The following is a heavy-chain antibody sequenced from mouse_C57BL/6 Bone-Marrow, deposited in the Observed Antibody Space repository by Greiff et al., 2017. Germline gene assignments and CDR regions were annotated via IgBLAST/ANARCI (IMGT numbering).Heavy chain of an antibody. CDR1: GFTFSNYW. CDR3: TGRTVVATKAMDY. D-gene: IGHD1-1*01. J-gene: IGHJ4*01. V-gene: IGHV6-3*01. Sequence: EVLLVQSGGGLVQPGGSMKLSCVASGFTFSNYWMNWVRQSPEKGLEWVAQIRLKSDNYANQYAESVKGRFTISSDDSKSSVYLQMNHLRAEDTVIYYCTGRTVVATKAMDYWGQGPSVTVSS. CDR2: IRLKSDNYAN.